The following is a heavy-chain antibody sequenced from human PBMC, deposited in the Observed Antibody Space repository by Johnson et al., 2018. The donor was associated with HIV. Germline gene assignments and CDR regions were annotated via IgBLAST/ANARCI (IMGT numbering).Heavy chain of an antibody. J-gene: IGHJ3*02. D-gene: IGHD6-13*01. CDR1: GFTFDDYA. CDR3: AKAVGSSWSLGAFDI. V-gene: IGHV3-9*01. CDR2: ISWNSGSL. Sequence: QLVESGGGLVQPGRSLRLSCAASGFTFDDYAMHWVRQAPGKGLEWVSGISWNSGSLGYADSGKGRFTISRDNAKNYLYLQMNSLRAEDTALYYCAKAVGSSWSLGAFDIWCQGTMVTVSS.